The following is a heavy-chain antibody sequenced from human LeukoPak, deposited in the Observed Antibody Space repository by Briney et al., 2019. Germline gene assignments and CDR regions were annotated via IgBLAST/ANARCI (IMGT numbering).Heavy chain of an antibody. Sequence: ASVKVSCKASGYPFTSYKMHWLRQAPGQGLEWMGIINTGGGSTSYAQRFQGRVTLTRDTSTSTVYMKLSSLRSEDTAVYYCARDTTKWSSDYWGQGTLATVSS. CDR3: ARDTTKWSSDY. CDR1: GYPFTSYK. J-gene: IGHJ4*02. V-gene: IGHV1-46*01. D-gene: IGHD2-15*01. CDR2: INTGGGST.